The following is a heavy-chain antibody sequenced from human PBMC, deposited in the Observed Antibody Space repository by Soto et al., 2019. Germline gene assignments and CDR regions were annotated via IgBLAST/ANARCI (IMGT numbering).Heavy chain of an antibody. CDR3: ARAGYCSSTSCSDAFDI. CDR2: INAGNGNT. Sequence: ASVKVSCKASGYTFTSYAMHWVRQAPGQRLEWMGWINAGNGNTQFSQKFQGRVTITRDTSASTAYKELSSLRSEDTAVYYCARAGYCSSTSCSDAFDIWGQGTMVTVSS. J-gene: IGHJ3*02. V-gene: IGHV1-3*01. D-gene: IGHD2-2*01. CDR1: GYTFTSYA.